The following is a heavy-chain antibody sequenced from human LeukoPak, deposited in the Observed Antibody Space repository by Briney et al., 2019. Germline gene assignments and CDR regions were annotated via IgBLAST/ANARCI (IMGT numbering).Heavy chain of an antibody. Sequence: GGSLRLSCGASGFTFSNYGMHWVRQAPGKGPEWVAFIGYDGSNKYYADSVKGRFTISRDDSKNTLYLQMNSLRAEDTAVYYCAKAYCASTFCYGGGKIDYWGQGTLVTVSS. J-gene: IGHJ4*02. CDR2: IGYDGSNK. CDR1: GFTFSNYG. D-gene: IGHD3-22*01. CDR3: AKAYCASTFCYGGGKIDY. V-gene: IGHV3-30*02.